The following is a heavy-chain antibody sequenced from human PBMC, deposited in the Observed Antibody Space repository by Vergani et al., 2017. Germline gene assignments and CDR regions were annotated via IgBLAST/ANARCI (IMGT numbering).Heavy chain of an antibody. V-gene: IGHV3-23*01. CDR1: GFTFSACP. D-gene: IGHD2/OR15-2a*01. J-gene: IGHJ4*02. CDR2: ISARYPST. CDR3: AREERSNTSPFVGD. Sequence: EVQLLQSGGGVIQPGGSVRLSCAASGFTFSACPMTWVRQAPGKGLEWVSAISARYPSTYYADSVKGRFTISRDNSKNTVYLQMNSLKAEDRATYYCAREERSNTSPFVGDWGQGTLVTVSS.